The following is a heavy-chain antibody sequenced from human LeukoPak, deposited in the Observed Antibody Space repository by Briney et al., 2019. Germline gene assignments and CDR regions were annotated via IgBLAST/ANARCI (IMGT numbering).Heavy chain of an antibody. Sequence: GASVKVSCKASGYTFTDYYMHWVRQAPGQGLEWVGWINPNGGGTNYAQNFQGRVTMTRDTSISTTYMELGSLRSGDTAVYYCAKSMSGGLGFFQSWGQGTLVTVSS. J-gene: IGHJ1*01. V-gene: IGHV1-2*02. CDR2: INPNGGGT. CDR3: AKSMSGGLGFFQS. CDR1: GYTFTDYY. D-gene: IGHD2-15*01.